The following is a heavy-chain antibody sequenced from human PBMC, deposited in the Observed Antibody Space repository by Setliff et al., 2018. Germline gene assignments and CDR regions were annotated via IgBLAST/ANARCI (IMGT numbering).Heavy chain of an antibody. J-gene: IGHJ4*02. CDR1: GFIFNNFW. Sequence: SGGSLRLSCSASGFIFNNFWMSWVRQAPGKGLEWVANINQRESAKLYVDSVKGRFTISRDNAENSLYLQMTSRRAEDTAVYYCARTDGTNLGYFDNWGQGTLVTGSS. V-gene: IGHV3-7*03. CDR2: INQRESAK. D-gene: IGHD2-8*01. CDR3: ARTDGTNLGYFDN.